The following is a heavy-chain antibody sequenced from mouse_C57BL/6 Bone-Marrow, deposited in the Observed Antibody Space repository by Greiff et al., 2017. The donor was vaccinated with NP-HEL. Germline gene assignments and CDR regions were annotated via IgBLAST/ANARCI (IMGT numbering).Heavy chain of an antibody. CDR3: TSYYYGSRGGFDY. CDR2: IDPEDGDT. D-gene: IGHD1-1*01. V-gene: IGHV14-1*01. J-gene: IGHJ2*01. Sequence: VQLQQSGAELVRPGASVKLSCTASGFNITDYYMHWVKQRPEQGLEWIGRIDPEDGDTEYAPKFQGKATMTADTSSNTAYLQLSSLTSEDTAVYYCTSYYYGSRGGFDYWGQGTTLTVSS. CDR1: GFNITDYY.